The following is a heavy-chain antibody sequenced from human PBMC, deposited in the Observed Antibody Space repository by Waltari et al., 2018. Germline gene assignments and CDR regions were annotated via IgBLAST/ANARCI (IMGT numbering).Heavy chain of an antibody. CDR2: IYYSGST. CDR1: GGSISSSSYY. D-gene: IGHD3-10*01. V-gene: IGHV4-39*07. CDR3: ARHRHTGDWFDP. J-gene: IGHJ5*02. Sequence: QLQLQESGPGLVKPSETLSLTCTVPGGSISSSSYYWGWIRQPPGKGLEWIGSIYYSGSTYYNPSLKSRVTISVDTSKNQFSLKLSSVTAADTAVYYCARHRHTGDWFDPWGQGTLVTVSS.